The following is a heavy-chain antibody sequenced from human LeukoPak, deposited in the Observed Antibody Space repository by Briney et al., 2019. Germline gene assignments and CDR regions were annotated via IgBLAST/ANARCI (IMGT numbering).Heavy chain of an antibody. D-gene: IGHD2-15*01. J-gene: IGHJ4*02. CDR3: ARVSSGAYCSGGSCYSDPFDY. Sequence: ASVKVSCKASGGTFSSYAISWVRQAPGQGLERMGGIIPIFGTANYAQKFQGRVTITADKSTSTAYMELSSLRSEDTAVYYCARVSSGAYCSGGSCYSDPFDYWGQGTLVTVSS. V-gene: IGHV1-69*06. CDR1: GGTFSSYA. CDR2: IIPIFGTA.